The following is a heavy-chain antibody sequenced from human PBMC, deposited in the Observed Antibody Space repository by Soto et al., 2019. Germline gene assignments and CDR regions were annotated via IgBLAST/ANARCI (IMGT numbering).Heavy chain of an antibody. J-gene: IGHJ4*02. V-gene: IGHV1-24*01. CDR2: FDPEDGET. Sequence: ASVKVSCKVSGYTLTELSMHWVRQAPGKGLEWMGGFDPEDGETIYAQKFQGRVTMTEDTSTDTAYMELSSLRSEDTAVYYCAAVAGTFWGFDYWGQGTLVTVSS. CDR3: AAVAGTFWGFDY. D-gene: IGHD6-19*01. CDR1: GYTLTELS.